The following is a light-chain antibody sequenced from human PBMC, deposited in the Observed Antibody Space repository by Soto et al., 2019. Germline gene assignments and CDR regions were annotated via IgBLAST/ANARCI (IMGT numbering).Light chain of an antibody. J-gene: IGLJ1*01. V-gene: IGLV3-21*02. Sequence: SSALTQPHSVSVAPGQTARITCGGNNIGSKSVHWYQQKPGQAPVLVVYDDSDRPSGIPERFSGSNSWNTATLIISRVEAGDEADYYCQVWDSSSDHPEVFGTGTKVTVL. CDR2: DDS. CDR3: QVWDSSSDHPEV. CDR1: NIGSKS.